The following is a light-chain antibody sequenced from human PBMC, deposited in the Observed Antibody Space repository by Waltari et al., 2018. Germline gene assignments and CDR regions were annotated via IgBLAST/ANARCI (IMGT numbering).Light chain of an antibody. V-gene: IGKV3D-15*01. CDR1: QSVSSN. CDR2: GAS. Sequence: EIVMTQSPATLSVSPGERATLSCRASQSVSSNLAWYQQKPGQAPRLLIYGASTRATGIPARFSGSGAGTECTLTISSLQSEDFAVYYCQHQGTFGQGTKVEIK. CDR3: QHQGT. J-gene: IGKJ1*01.